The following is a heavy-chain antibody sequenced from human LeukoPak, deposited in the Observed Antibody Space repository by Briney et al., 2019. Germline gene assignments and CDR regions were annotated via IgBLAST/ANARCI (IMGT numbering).Heavy chain of an antibody. CDR3: AKGREYSSSWYWKDAFDI. D-gene: IGHD6-13*01. CDR2: ISYDGSNK. Sequence: HPGGSLRLSCAASGFTFSSYGMHWVRQAPGKGLEWVAVISYDGSNKYYADSVKGRFTISRDNSKNTLYLQMNSLRAEDTAVYYCAKGREYSSSWYWKDAFDIWGQGTMVTVSS. J-gene: IGHJ3*02. V-gene: IGHV3-30*18. CDR1: GFTFSSYG.